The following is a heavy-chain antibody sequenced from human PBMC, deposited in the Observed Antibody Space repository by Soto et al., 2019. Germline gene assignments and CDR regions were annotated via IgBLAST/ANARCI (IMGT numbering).Heavy chain of an antibody. CDR3: ARESRRITMVRGVITPNWFDP. Sequence: SSETLSLTCTVSGGSISSSSYYWGWIRQPPGKGLEWIGSIYYSGSTYYNPSLKSRVTISVDTSKNQFSLKLSSVTAADTAVYYCARESRRITMVRGVITPNWFDPWGQGTLVTVSS. D-gene: IGHD3-10*01. V-gene: IGHV4-39*07. CDR2: IYYSGST. J-gene: IGHJ5*02. CDR1: GGSISSSSYY.